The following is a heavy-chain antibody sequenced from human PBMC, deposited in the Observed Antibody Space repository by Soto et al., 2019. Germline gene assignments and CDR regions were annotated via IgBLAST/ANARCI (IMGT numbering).Heavy chain of an antibody. Sequence: SETLSLTCAVYGGSFSGYYWSWIRQPPGKGLEWIGEINHSGSTNYNPSLKSRVTISVDTSKNQFSLKLSSVTAADTAVYYCARGDHSGSPGYYMDVWGKGTTVTVSS. D-gene: IGHD5-12*01. CDR1: GGSFSGYY. J-gene: IGHJ6*03. CDR3: ARGDHSGSPGYYMDV. V-gene: IGHV4-34*01. CDR2: INHSGST.